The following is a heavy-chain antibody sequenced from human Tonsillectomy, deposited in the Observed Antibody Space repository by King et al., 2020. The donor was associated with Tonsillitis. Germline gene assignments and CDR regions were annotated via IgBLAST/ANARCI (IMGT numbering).Heavy chain of an antibody. J-gene: IGHJ6*02. CDR3: AKDPATVGYYYYYDRDV. V-gene: IGHV3-30*02. CDR2: IRYDGSNK. Sequence: VQLVESGGGVVQPGGSLRLSCAASGFTFSSYGMHWVRQAPGKGLEWVAFIRYDGSNKYYADSVKGRFTISRDNSKNTLYLQMNSLTAEDTAVYYCAKDPATVGYYYYYDRDVWGQGTTVTVSS. CDR1: GFTFSSYG. D-gene: IGHD2-15*01.